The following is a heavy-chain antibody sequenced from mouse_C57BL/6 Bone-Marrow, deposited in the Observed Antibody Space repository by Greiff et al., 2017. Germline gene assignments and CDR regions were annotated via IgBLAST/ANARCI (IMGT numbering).Heavy chain of an antibody. CDR1: GYTFTSYW. CDR3: ARERRAMDY. CDR2: IYPGSGST. Sequence: VQLQQPGAELVKPGASVKMSCKASGYTFTSYWITWVKQRPGQGLEWIGDIYPGSGSTNYNEKFKSKATLTVDKSSSTAYMQLSSLTSEDSAVYYCARERRAMDYWGQGTSVTVSS. J-gene: IGHJ4*01. V-gene: IGHV1-55*01.